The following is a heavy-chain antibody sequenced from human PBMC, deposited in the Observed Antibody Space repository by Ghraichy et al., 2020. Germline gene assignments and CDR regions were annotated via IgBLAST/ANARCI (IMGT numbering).Heavy chain of an antibody. CDR2: IKTTGTT. Sequence: GGSLRLSCAAPGITFSNVWMSWVRQAPGKGLEWVGRIKTTGTTDYATPVKDRFTISRDDSKKMLYLQMNSLKTEDTAAYYCTTYNQKDAFDFWGQGTVVTVSS. D-gene: IGHD1-14*01. CDR1: GITFSNVW. J-gene: IGHJ3*01. V-gene: IGHV3-15*05. CDR3: TTYNQKDAFDF.